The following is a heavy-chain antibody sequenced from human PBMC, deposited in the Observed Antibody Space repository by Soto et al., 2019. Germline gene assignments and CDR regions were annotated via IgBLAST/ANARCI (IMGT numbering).Heavy chain of an antibody. D-gene: IGHD1-7*01. CDR2: IKSKTAGGTT. J-gene: IGHJ5*02. V-gene: IGHV3-15*07. CDR3: ATDRSAYKLQLRYNWFDP. Sequence: EAQLVESGGGLVEPGGSLRLSCAASGFTLSTAWMHWVRQAPGRGLEWVGRIKSKTAGGTTDYAAPVRGRFSISRDDSKNMLYLDMNGLKTEDTAVYFCATDRSAYKLQLRYNWFDPWGQETLVTVSS. CDR1: GFTLSTAW.